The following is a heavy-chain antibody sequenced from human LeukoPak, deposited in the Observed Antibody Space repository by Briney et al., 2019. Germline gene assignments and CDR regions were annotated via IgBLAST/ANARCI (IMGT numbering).Heavy chain of an antibody. Sequence: SETLSLTCTMSGDSTNTYYWSWIRQPPGKGLEWIGYIYYSGSTNYNPSLKSRVTISVDTSKNQFSLKLSSVTAADTAVYYCARDDPSSGWYGNWFDPWGQGTLVTVSS. D-gene: IGHD6-19*01. CDR3: ARDDPSSGWYGNWFDP. V-gene: IGHV4-59*01. CDR1: GDSTNTYY. CDR2: IYYSGST. J-gene: IGHJ5*02.